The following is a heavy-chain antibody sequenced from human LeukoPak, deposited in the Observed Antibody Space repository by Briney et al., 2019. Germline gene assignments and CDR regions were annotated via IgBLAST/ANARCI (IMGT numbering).Heavy chain of an antibody. D-gene: IGHD2-15*01. V-gene: IGHV3-30*02. CDR1: GFTFRNYG. Sequence: GGSLRLSCAASGFTFRNYGMHWVRQAPGKGLHWVSFIRDDGTNKYYADAVKGRFTISRDNSKSTLYLQMNSLRTEDTAVSYCAKAEERYCSGGSCYSLHYWGQGGLVAVSS. CDR3: AKAEERYCSGGSCYSLHY. CDR2: IRDDGTNK. J-gene: IGHJ4*02.